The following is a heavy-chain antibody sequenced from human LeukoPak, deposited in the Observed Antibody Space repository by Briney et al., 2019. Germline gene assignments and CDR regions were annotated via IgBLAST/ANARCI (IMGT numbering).Heavy chain of an antibody. CDR1: GGSFSGYY. J-gene: IGHJ4*02. CDR2: INHSGST. CDR3: ARGSCPRGFDY. V-gene: IGHV4-34*01. Sequence: SETLSLTCAVYGGSFSGYYWSWIRQPPGKGLEWIGEINHSGSTNYNPSLKSRVTISVDTSKNQFSLKLSSVTAADTAVYYCARGSCPRGFDYWGQGTLVTVSS. D-gene: IGHD3-10*01.